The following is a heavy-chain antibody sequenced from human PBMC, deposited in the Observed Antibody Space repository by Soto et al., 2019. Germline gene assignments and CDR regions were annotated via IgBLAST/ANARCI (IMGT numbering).Heavy chain of an antibody. J-gene: IGHJ4*02. CDR3: ARGGWKLFDY. CDR1: GGSISSYY. CDR2: FYYSGST. V-gene: IGHV4-59*01. Sequence: QVQLQESGPGLVKPSETLSLTCTVSGGSISSYYWSWIRQPPGKGLEWIGCFYYSGSTNYNPSLKSRVTIPVDTSKKQFSLKLSSVTAADTAVYYCARGGWKLFDYWGQGTLVTVSS. D-gene: IGHD6-19*01.